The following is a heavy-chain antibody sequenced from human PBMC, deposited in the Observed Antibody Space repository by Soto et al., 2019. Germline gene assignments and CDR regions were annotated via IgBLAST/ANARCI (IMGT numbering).Heavy chain of an antibody. CDR2: IYDSGST. CDR1: ADSVTSDKHY. J-gene: IGHJ4*02. D-gene: IGHD3-16*02. V-gene: IGHV4-61*01. Sequence: QVQLQESGPGVVQSSETLSLTCTVSADSVTSDKHYWSWIRQPPGKGLEWIGYIYDSGSTNPSLKSRVTYSVDTSRNQFSVSLTSVTAADTAEYYCAPLKRIVAADYWGQGTLAIVSS. CDR3: APLKRIVAADY.